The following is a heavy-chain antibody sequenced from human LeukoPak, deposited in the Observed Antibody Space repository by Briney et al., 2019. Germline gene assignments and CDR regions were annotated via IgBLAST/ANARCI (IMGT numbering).Heavy chain of an antibody. V-gene: IGHV3-23*01. J-gene: IGHJ4*02. Sequence: SGGSLRLSXAASGFTFSSYAMTWVRQAPGKGLEWVSTISGSGGSTYYADSVEGRFTISRDNSKNTLYLQMNSLRAEDTAVYFCASPFDYWGQGTLVTVSS. CDR2: ISGSGGST. CDR3: ASPFDY. CDR1: GFTFSSYA.